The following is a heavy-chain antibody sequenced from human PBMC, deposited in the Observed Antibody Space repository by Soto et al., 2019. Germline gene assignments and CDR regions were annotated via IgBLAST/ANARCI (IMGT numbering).Heavy chain of an antibody. Sequence: ASVKVSCKASGYTFTSYDINWVRQATGQGLEWMGWMNPNSGNTGYAQKFQGRVTMTRNTSISTAYMELSSLRSEDTAVYYCARDLVPADTFDYSGQGTLVTVSS. D-gene: IGHD2-2*01. CDR2: MNPNSGNT. V-gene: IGHV1-8*01. J-gene: IGHJ4*02. CDR1: GYTFTSYD. CDR3: ARDLVPADTFDY.